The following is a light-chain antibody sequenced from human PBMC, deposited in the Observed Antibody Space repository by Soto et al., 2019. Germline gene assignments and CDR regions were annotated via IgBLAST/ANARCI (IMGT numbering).Light chain of an antibody. CDR2: GND. CDR3: QSYDRTMRGYV. Sequence: QSVLTQPPSLSGAPGQTVTISCTGSNSNIGSPYGVHWYQQVPGKAPKLLIYGNDNRPSGVPDRFSGSKSASSASLAITGVQDEDEGDYYCQSYDRTMRGYVLGTGTKVTVL. J-gene: IGLJ1*01. CDR1: NSNIGSPYG. V-gene: IGLV1-40*01.